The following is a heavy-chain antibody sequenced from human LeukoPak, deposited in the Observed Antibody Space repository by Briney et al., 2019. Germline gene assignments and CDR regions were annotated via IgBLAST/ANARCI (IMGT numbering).Heavy chain of an antibody. V-gene: IGHV4-30-2*01. Sequence: SQTLSLTCTVSGGSISSGSYYWSWIRQPPGKGLEWIGYIYHSGSTYYNPSLESRVTISVDRSKNQFSLKLSSVTAADTAVYYCARDDPGYCSSTSCLPYAFDIWGQGTMVTVSS. D-gene: IGHD2-2*01. CDR3: ARDDPGYCSSTSCLPYAFDI. CDR1: GGSISSGSYY. CDR2: IYHSGST. J-gene: IGHJ3*02.